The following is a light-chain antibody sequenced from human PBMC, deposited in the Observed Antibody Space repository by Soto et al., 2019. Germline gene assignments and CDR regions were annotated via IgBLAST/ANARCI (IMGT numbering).Light chain of an antibody. V-gene: IGLV1-47*01. Sequence: QSVLTQPPSASGTPGQRVTISCSGSSSNIGSNYVYWYQQLPGTAPKLLIYRNNQRPSGVPDRFSGSKSGTSASLAISGPLSEGEADYYCAAWDDSLSVAVFGGGTQLTVL. CDR2: RNN. CDR1: SSNIGSNY. J-gene: IGLJ7*01. CDR3: AAWDDSLSVAV.